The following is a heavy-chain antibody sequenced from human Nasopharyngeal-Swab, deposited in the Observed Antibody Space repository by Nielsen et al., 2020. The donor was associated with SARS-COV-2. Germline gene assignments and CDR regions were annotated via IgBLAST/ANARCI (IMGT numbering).Heavy chain of an antibody. CDR1: GYTFTSYD. D-gene: IGHD3-16*02. V-gene: IGHV1-8*01. Sequence: ASVKVSCKASGYTFTSYDINWVRQATGQGLEWMGWMNPNSGNTGYAQKFQGRVTMTEDTSTDTAYMELSSLRSEDTAVYYCATDLRVMITFGGVIALDYWGQGTLVTVSS. CDR3: ATDLRVMITFGGVIALDY. J-gene: IGHJ4*02. CDR2: MNPNSGNT.